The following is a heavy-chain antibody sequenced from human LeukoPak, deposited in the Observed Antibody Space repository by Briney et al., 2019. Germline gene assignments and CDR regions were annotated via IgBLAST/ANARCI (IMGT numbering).Heavy chain of an antibody. Sequence: SETLSLTCTVSGGSISSYYWSWIRQPPGKGLEWIGHVFYTGSSNYNPSLKSRVTISLDRSNNHFSLRLTSVSAADTAVYYCARAGAWQIDPWGQGTLVTVSS. D-gene: IGHD3-10*01. V-gene: IGHV4-59*01. J-gene: IGHJ5*02. CDR2: VFYTGSS. CDR3: ARAGAWQIDP. CDR1: GGSISSYY.